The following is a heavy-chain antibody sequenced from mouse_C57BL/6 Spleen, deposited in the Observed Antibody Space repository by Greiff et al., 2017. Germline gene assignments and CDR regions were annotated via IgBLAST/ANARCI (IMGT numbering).Heavy chain of an antibody. D-gene: IGHD4-1*01. CDR2: ISSGSSTI. J-gene: IGHJ4*01. Sequence: DVMLVESGGGLVKPGGSLKLSCAASGFTFRDYGMHWVRQAPEKGLEWVAYISSGSSTIYYADTVKGRFTISRDNAENTGFLQMTILRSEVTAMYYCAMRNWSYAIDYWGQGTSVTVSA. V-gene: IGHV5-17*01. CDR3: AMRNWSYAIDY. CDR1: GFTFRDYG.